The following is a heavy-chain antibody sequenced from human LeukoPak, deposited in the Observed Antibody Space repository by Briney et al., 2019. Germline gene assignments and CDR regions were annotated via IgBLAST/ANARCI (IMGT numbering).Heavy chain of an antibody. CDR2: IYYSGST. CDR3: ARGHPAPSSSEFQH. V-gene: IGHV4-59*12. D-gene: IGHD6-13*01. J-gene: IGHJ1*01. CDR1: GGSISSYY. Sequence: SETLSLTCTVSGGSISSYYWSWIRQPPGKGLEWIGYIYYSGSTNYNPSLKSRVTISVDTSKNQFSLKLSSVTAADTAVYYCARGHPAPSSSEFQHWGQGTLVTVSS.